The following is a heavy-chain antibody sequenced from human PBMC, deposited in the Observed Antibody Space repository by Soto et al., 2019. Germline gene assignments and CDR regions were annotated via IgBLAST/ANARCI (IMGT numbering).Heavy chain of an antibody. V-gene: IGHV3-33*01. J-gene: IGHJ4*02. CDR1: GFTFSRYG. CDR3: ARGYYYDSSGSPLDY. Sequence: QVQLVESGGGVVQPGRSLRLSCAASGFTFSRYGMHWVRQAPGKGLEWVAVIWYDGSDKYYADSVKGRFPISRDNSKNTLYLQMNSLRGEDTALYYCARGYYYDSSGSPLDYWGLGTLVTVSS. CDR2: IWYDGSDK. D-gene: IGHD3-22*01.